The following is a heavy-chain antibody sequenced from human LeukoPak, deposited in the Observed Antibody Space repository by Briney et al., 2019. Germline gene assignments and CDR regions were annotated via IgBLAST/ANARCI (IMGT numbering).Heavy chain of an antibody. D-gene: IGHD3-22*01. Sequence: GGSLRLSFAASGFPFSTYAMTWVRPAPGKGLEWVSAISSSGSTIYYADSVKGRFTISRDNAKNSLYLQMNSLRAEDTAIYYCAKEYDSGWDYWGQGTLVTVSS. CDR3: AKEYDSGWDY. CDR2: ISSSGSTI. CDR1: GFPFSTYA. J-gene: IGHJ4*02. V-gene: IGHV3-23*01.